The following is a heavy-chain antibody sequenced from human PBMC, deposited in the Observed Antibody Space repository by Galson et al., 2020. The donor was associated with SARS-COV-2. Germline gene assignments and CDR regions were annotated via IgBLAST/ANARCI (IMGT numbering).Heavy chain of an antibody. J-gene: IGHJ4*02. CDR1: GYTLTELS. V-gene: IGHV1-24*01. D-gene: IGHD1-20*01. CDR3: ATRFAYNWNDGGYFDY. CDR2: FDPEDGET. Sequence: ASVKVSCKVSGYTLTELSMHWVRQAPGKGLEWMGGFDPEDGETIYAQKFQGRVTMTEDTSTDTAYMELSSLRSEDTAVYYCATRFAYNWNDGGYFDYWGQGTLVTVSS.